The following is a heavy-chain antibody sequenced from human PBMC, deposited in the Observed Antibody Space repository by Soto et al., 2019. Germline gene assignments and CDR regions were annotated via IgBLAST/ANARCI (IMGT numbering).Heavy chain of an antibody. D-gene: IGHD3-10*01. CDR3: ASRLVRGPRS. J-gene: IGHJ4*02. CDR1: GVSASTYY. Sequence: QVQLQQWGAGLLKPSETLSLTCAVYGVSASTYYWTWVRQSPGMRLEWFGEITHSGITNYNPSLKSLVTISVDTSKTQFSLKLYSVSAADTAVYYRASRLVRGPRSWGQGTLVTVSS. CDR2: ITHSGIT. V-gene: IGHV4-34*01.